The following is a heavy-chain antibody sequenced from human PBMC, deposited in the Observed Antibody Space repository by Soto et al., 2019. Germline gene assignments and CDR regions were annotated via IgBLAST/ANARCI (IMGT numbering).Heavy chain of an antibody. D-gene: IGHD6-19*01. V-gene: IGHV1-18*01. CDR1: GYTFTSYG. CDR3: ARDIAVAGTGDY. CDR2: ISAYNGDT. Sequence: ASVKVSCKASGYTFTSYGISWVRQAPGQGLEWMGWISAYNGDTNYAQKLQGRVTMTTDTSTSTAYMELRSLRSDDTAVYYCARDIAVAGTGDYWGQGTLVTVSS. J-gene: IGHJ4*02.